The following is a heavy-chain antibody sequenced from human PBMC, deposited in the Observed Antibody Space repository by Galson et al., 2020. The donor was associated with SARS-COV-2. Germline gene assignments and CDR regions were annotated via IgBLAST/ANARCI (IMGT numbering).Heavy chain of an antibody. CDR1: GFTFSNYA. V-gene: IGHV3-23*01. CDR2: IGGSGGST. Sequence: GESLKISCAASGFTFSNYAMSWVRQAPGKGLEWVPAIGGSGGSTYYADSVKGRFTISRDNSKNTLYLQMNSLRAEDTAVYYCAKRDDSSGYPYYFDYWGQGTLVTVSS. D-gene: IGHD3-22*01. CDR3: AKRDDSSGYPYYFDY. J-gene: IGHJ4*02.